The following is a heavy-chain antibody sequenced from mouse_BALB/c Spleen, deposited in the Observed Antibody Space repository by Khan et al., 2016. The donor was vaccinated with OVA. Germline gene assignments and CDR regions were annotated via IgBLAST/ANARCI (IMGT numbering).Heavy chain of an antibody. J-gene: IGHJ1*01. CDR3: MRYDGYDWYFAV. CDR2: INSDGSAI. D-gene: IGHD2-3*01. Sequence: EVQLLETGGGLVQPGGSRGLSCEGSGFTFSGFWMSWVRQTPGKTLERIGDINSDGSAINYAPPIDDQFTMFRENDESTLYLHMRKVRSEDTATYFCMRYDGYDWYFAVWGAGTTVTVSS. CDR1: GFTFSGFW. V-gene: IGHV11-2*02.